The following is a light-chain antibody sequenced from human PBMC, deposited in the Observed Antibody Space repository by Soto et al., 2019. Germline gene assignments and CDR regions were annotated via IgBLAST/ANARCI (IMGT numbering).Light chain of an antibody. Sequence: QSALTQPASVSGSPGQSITISCTGTSSDVGGYNYVSWYQQHPGKAPKLMIFEVSSRPSGVSYRFSGSKSGNTASLTISGLQAEDEADYYCSSYTSISTLYVFGSGTKVTVL. CDR2: EVS. CDR1: SSDVGGYNY. J-gene: IGLJ1*01. CDR3: SSYTSISTLYV. V-gene: IGLV2-14*01.